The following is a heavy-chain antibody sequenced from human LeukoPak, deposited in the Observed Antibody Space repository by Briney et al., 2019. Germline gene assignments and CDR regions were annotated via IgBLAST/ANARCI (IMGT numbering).Heavy chain of an antibody. V-gene: IGHV4-4*07. Sequence: PSETLSLTCTVSGGSISSYYWSWIRQPAGKGLEWIGRIYTSGSTNYNPSLKSRVTMSVDTSKNQFSLKLSSVTAADTAVYYCARDRIAAAVDNWFDPWGQGTLVTVSS. D-gene: IGHD6-13*01. CDR1: GGSISSYY. J-gene: IGHJ5*02. CDR3: ARDRIAAAVDNWFDP. CDR2: IYTSGST.